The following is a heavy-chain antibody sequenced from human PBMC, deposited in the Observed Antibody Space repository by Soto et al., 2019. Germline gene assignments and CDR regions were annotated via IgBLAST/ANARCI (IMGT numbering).Heavy chain of an antibody. J-gene: IGHJ5*02. Sequence: QVQLQESGPGLVKPSETLSLTCTVSGGSVSSGGYYWSWIRQPPGKGLEWIGYMYDSGTTNYNPSLKRRVTISIDTSKNQFSLTLTSVTAADTAVYYCARDAGVSYVSKFDPWGRGTLVTVSS. D-gene: IGHD3-16*01. CDR1: GGSVSSGGYY. CDR2: MYDSGTT. CDR3: ARDAGVSYVSKFDP. V-gene: IGHV4-61*08.